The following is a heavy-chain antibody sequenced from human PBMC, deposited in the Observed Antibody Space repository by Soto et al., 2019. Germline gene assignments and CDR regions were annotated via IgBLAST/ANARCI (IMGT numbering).Heavy chain of an antibody. CDR2: ISAYNGNT. CDR1: GYTFTSYG. V-gene: IGHV1-18*04. J-gene: IGHJ4*02. Sequence: ASVKVSCKASGYTFTSYGISWVRQAPGQGLEWMGWISAYNGNTKYAQKLQGRVTMTTDTSTSTAYMELRSLRSDDTAVYYCARGDYYDSSGYYPDDYWGQGTLVTVSS. CDR3: ARGDYYDSSGYYPDDY. D-gene: IGHD3-22*01.